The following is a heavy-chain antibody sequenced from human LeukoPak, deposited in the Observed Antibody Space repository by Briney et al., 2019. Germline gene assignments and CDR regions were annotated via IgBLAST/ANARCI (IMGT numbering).Heavy chain of an antibody. CDR3: AGRGQRYFRD. V-gene: IGHV4-4*08. CDR2: IYRFGNT. J-gene: IGHJ1*01. CDR1: CDSISSDY. Sequence: PETLSLTCTVYCDSISSDYWSWIRQPPGKGLEWIGYIYRFGNTDYNPSLMRRVTISLDTSKKQLSLNLTSVTAADTAVYYCAGRGQRYFRDWGQGTLVTVSS.